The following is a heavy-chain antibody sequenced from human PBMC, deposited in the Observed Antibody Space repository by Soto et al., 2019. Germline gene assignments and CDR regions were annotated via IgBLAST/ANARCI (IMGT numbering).Heavy chain of an antibody. J-gene: IGHJ6*03. V-gene: IGHV4-59*01. CDR3: ARDSYCGSTSCYEYDYYYYYMHV. D-gene: IGHD2-2*01. Sequence: SETLSLTCTVSGGSISSYYWRWIRQPPGKGLEWIGYIYYSGGTNYNPSLKSRVTISVDTSKNQFSLKLSSVTAADTAVYYCARDSYCGSTSCYEYDYYYYYMHVWGKGTTVTVSS. CDR2: IYYSGGT. CDR1: GGSISSYY.